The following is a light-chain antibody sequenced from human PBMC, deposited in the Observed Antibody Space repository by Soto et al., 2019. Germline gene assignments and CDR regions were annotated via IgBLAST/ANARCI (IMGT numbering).Light chain of an antibody. CDR1: QSVSSN. V-gene: IGKV3-15*01. Sequence: EIVMTQSPATLSVSPGAGAPISCRASQSVSSNLAWYQQKPGQAPRLIIYGASTRATGIPARFSGSWSGTEFTLTISSLQSEDVAVYYCQQYNNWPRTFGQGTKVDIK. CDR2: GAS. CDR3: QQYNNWPRT. J-gene: IGKJ1*01.